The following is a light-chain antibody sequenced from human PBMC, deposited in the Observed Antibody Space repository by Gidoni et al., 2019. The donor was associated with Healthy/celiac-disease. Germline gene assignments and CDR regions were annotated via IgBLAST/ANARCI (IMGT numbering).Light chain of an antibody. V-gene: IGKV3-20*01. CDR3: QQYGSSPLFT. CDR2: GAS. J-gene: IGKJ3*01. Sequence: DIVLTQSPGTLSLSPGERATLSCRASQSVSSSYLAWYQQKPGQAPRLLIYGASSRATGIPDRFSGSGSGTDFTLTISRLEPEDFAVYYWQQYGSSPLFTFGPGTKVDIK. CDR1: QSVSSSY.